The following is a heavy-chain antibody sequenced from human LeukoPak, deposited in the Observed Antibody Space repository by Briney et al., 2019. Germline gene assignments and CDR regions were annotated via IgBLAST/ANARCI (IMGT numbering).Heavy chain of an antibody. CDR1: GYTFTSYA. J-gene: IGHJ4*02. V-gene: IGHV1-69*13. D-gene: IGHD4-11*01. CDR2: IIPIFGTA. CDR3: ARVEDYSNYFDY. Sequence: SVKVSCKASGYTFTSYAMNWVRQAPGQGLEWMGGIIPIFGTANYAQKFQGRVTITADESTSTAYMELSSLRSEDTAAYYCARVEDYSNYFDYWGQGTLVTVSS.